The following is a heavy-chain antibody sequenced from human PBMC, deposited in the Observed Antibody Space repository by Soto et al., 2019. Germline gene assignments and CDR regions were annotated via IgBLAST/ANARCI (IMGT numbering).Heavy chain of an antibody. CDR2: ISAYNGNT. CDR1: GYTFTSYG. V-gene: IGHV1-18*01. Sequence: VKVSCKASGYTFTSYGISWVRQAPGQGLEWMGRISAYNGNTNYAQKLQGRVTMTTDTSTSTAYMELRSLRSDDTAVYYCAREQIFGVVMHYYGMDVWGQGTTVTVSS. CDR3: AREQIFGVVMHYYGMDV. D-gene: IGHD3-3*01. J-gene: IGHJ6*02.